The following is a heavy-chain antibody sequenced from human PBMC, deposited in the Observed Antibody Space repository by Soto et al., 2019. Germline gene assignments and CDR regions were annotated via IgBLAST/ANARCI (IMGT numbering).Heavy chain of an antibody. J-gene: IGHJ6*03. CDR3: ARGGQQSGYYYYMDV. D-gene: IGHD6-13*01. Sequence: GGSLRLSCAASGFTFSSYSMNWVRQAPGKGLEWVSSISSSSSYIYYADSVKGRFTISRDNAKNSLYLQMNSLRAEDTAVYYCARGGQQSGYYYYMDVWGKGTTVTVSS. V-gene: IGHV3-21*01. CDR1: GFTFSSYS. CDR2: ISSSSSYI.